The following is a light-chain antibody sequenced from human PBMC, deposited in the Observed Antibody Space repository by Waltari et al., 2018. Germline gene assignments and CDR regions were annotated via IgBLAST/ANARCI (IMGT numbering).Light chain of an antibody. J-gene: IGLJ3*02. CDR1: SSDVGNYNL. CDR2: EGS. CDR3: CSYAATGTSWV. V-gene: IGLV2-23*01. Sequence: QSALTQPASVSGSPGQSITISCTGTSSDVGNYNLVSGYQQHPGKAPKLMIYEGSKRPSGVSNRFSGSKSDNTASLTISGLQADDEADYYCCSYAATGTSWVFGGGTKLTVL.